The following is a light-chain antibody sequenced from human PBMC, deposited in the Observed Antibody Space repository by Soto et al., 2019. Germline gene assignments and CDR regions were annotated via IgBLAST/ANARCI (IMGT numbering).Light chain of an antibody. J-gene: IGLJ1*01. CDR1: SSDVGAYNY. CDR3: CSYTSSSTYV. V-gene: IGLV2-14*01. CDR2: DVS. Sequence: QSALTQPASVSGSPGQSITISCTGTSSDVGAYNYVSWFQQYPGKAPKLMIYDVSNRPSGVSNRFSGSKSGNTASLTISGLQAEDEADYYCCSYTSSSTYVFVTGTKVTVL.